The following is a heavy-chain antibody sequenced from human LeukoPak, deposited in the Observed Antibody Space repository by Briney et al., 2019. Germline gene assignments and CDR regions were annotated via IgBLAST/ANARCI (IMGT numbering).Heavy chain of an antibody. CDR2: ITSSSSYI. J-gene: IGHJ4*02. V-gene: IGHV3-21*01. D-gene: IGHD6-13*01. CDR1: GFIFSSYS. Sequence: PGRSLRLSCAGAGFIFSSYSTNWVRQAQGEGLEWVSSITSSSSYIYYADSVEGRFTIYRDNSKNTLYIEMNSLKPEDTAVYYCAKSGTTSSWSPRVKTYFDYWGQGTLVTVSS. CDR3: AKSGTTSSWSPRVKTYFDY.